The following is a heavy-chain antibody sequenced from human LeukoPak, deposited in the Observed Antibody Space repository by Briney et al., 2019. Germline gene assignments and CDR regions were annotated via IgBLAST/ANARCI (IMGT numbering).Heavy chain of an antibody. J-gene: IGHJ4*02. CDR2: ISGSGGAT. D-gene: IGHD3-10*01. V-gene: IGHV3-23*01. CDR1: GFTFNSYG. CDR3: ARGGVDHYGSGTYYLTYYFDH. Sequence: GGSLRLSCAASGFTFNSYGMSWVRQAPGKGLEWVSGISGSGGATYYADSVKGRFTVSRDDPHNTLYLQMNSVRAEDTAVYFCARGGVDHYGSGTYYLTYYFDHWGQGALVTVSS.